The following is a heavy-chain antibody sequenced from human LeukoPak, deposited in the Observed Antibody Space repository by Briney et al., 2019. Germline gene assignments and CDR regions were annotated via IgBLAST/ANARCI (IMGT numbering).Heavy chain of an antibody. V-gene: IGHV3-43*01. D-gene: IGHD6-19*01. CDR3: AKEHSSGWPNLDS. CDR2: IGRRDNNR. CDR1: GFTFDCYT. Sequence: GGSLRLSCAASGFTFDCYTIPWVRQAPGKGLGWVSLIGRRDNNRYYADSERGRFTISRENSKNSLYLQMNSRRTEDAVLYYCAKEHSSGWPNLDSWGRGTMVTVSS. J-gene: IGHJ4*02.